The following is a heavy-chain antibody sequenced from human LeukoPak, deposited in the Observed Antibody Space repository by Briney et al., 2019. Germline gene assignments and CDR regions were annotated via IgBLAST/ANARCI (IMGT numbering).Heavy chain of an antibody. J-gene: IGHJ4*02. CDR2: IIPIFGTA. CDR1: GGTFSSYA. V-gene: IGHV1-69*13. D-gene: IGHD3-10*01. Sequence: ASVKVSCKASGGTFSSYAISWVRQAPGQGLEWMGGIIPIFGTANYAQKFQGRVTITADESTSTAYMELSSLRSEDTAVYYCARASRYYYGSAPATFDYWGQGTLVTVSS. CDR3: ARASRYYYGSAPATFDY.